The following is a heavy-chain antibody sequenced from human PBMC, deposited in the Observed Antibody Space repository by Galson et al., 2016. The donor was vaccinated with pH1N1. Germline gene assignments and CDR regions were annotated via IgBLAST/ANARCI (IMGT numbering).Heavy chain of an antibody. D-gene: IGHD2-21*01. CDR2: VHYSGNT. J-gene: IGHJ6*02. Sequence: TLSLTCTVSGGSISGDGNYWSWVHQVPGKGLEWIGYVHYSGNTNYNPSLKSRVFISVDTSMNQFYLRLSSVTAADPAVYYCAREDLVVGEGWDSGLDAWGQGTTVTVSS. CDR1: GGSISGDGNY. V-gene: IGHV4-31*03. CDR3: AREDLVVGEGWDSGLDA.